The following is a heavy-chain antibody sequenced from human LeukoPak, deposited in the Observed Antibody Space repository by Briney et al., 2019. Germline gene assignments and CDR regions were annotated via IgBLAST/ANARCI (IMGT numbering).Heavy chain of an antibody. V-gene: IGHV3-74*01. CDR3: ARDLEAAGIFDY. CDR2: INSDGSST. Sequence: GGSLRLSCAASGFTSSSYWMHWVRQAPGKGQVWVSRINSDGSSTSYADSVKGRFTISRDNAKNTLYLQMNSLRAEDTAVYYCARDLEAAGIFDYWGQGTLVTVSS. CDR1: GFTSSSYW. J-gene: IGHJ4*02. D-gene: IGHD6-13*01.